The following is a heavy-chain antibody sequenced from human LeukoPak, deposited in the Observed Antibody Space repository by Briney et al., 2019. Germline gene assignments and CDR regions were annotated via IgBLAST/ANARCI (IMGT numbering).Heavy chain of an antibody. CDR3: AYPAVRNPFGI. V-gene: IGHV1-69*13. J-gene: IGHJ3*02. D-gene: IGHD1-14*01. CDR1: GGTFSSYA. CDR2: IIPIFGTA. Sequence: ASVKVSCKASGGTFSSYAISWVRQAPEQGLEWMGGIIPIFGTANYAQKFQGRVTITADESTSTANMELSSLRSEDTAVYYCAYPAVRNPFGIWGQGTMVTVSS.